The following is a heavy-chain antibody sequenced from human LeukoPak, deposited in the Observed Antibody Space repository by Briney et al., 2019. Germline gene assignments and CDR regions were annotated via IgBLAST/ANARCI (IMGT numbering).Heavy chain of an antibody. J-gene: IGHJ5*02. CDR1: GFTFSSYS. D-gene: IGHD6-13*01. CDR3: ARETAAAGNWFDP. Sequence: GGSLRLSCAASGFTFSSYSMNWVRQAPGKGLEWVSSISSSSSYIYYADSVKGRFTISRDNAKNSLYPQMNSLRAEDTAVYYCARETAAAGNWFDPWGQGTLVTVSS. V-gene: IGHV3-21*01. CDR2: ISSSSSYI.